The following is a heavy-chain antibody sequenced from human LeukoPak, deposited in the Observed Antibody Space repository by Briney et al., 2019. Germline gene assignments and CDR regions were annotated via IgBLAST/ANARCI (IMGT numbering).Heavy chain of an antibody. Sequence: ASVKVSCKASGYTFTGYYMHWVRQAPGQGLEWMGWINPNSGGTNYAQKFQGRVTMTRDTSISTAYMELSRLRSDDTAVYYCARAGATIFGVVTISLKFDYWGQGTLVTVSS. V-gene: IGHV1-2*02. J-gene: IGHJ4*02. CDR2: INPNSGGT. CDR1: GYTFTGYY. D-gene: IGHD3-3*01. CDR3: ARAGATIFGVVTISLKFDY.